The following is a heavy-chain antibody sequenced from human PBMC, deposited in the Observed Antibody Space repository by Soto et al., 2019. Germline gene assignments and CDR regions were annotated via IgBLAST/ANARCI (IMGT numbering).Heavy chain of an antibody. CDR2: MNPNNGNT. D-gene: IGHD6-13*01. V-gene: IGHV1-8*01. J-gene: IGHJ5*02. CDR1: GYSFTSYD. Sequence: ASVKVSCKASGYSFTSYDINWVRQATGQGLEWMGWMNPNNGNTGYAQKFQGRVTITADESTSTAYMELSSLRSEDTAVYYCAIVRAAAGCFDLWCPGTLVSVS. CDR3: AIVRAAAGCFDL.